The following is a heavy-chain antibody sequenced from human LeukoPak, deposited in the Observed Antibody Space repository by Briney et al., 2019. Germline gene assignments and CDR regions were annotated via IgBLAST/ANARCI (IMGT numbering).Heavy chain of an antibody. D-gene: IGHD4-17*01. V-gene: IGHV4-34*01. CDR2: INHSGST. J-gene: IGHJ5*02. CDR1: AGSFSGYY. CDR3: ARVTPDYYGELWDWFDP. Sequence: PSETLPLTCAVYAGSFSGYYWSWIRQPPGKGLEWIGEINHSGSTNYNPSLKSRVTISVDTPKNQFSLKLSSVTAADTAVYYCARVTPDYYGELWDWFDPWGQGTLVSVSS.